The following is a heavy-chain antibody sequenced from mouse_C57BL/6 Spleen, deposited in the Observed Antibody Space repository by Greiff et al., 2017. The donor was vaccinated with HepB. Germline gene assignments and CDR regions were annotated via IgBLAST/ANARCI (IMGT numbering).Heavy chain of an antibody. CDR2: ISSGGSYT. Sequence: EVHLVESGGDLVKPGGSLKLSCAASGFTFSSYGMSWVRQTPDKRLEWVATISSGGSYTYYPDSVKGRFTISRDNAKNTLYRQMSSLKSEDTAMYYCARWGRGPDYWGQGTTLTVSS. J-gene: IGHJ2*01. CDR3: ARWGRGPDY. V-gene: IGHV5-6*01. CDR1: GFTFSSYG. D-gene: IGHD1-1*01.